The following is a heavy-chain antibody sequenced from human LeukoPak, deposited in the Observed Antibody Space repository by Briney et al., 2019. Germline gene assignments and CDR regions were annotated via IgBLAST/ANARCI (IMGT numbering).Heavy chain of an antibody. CDR1: GFTFSDYY. J-gene: IGHJ4*02. CDR2: ISSTSSGSTT. CDR3: ARVTGGYSYGYQLDY. V-gene: IGHV3-11*04. D-gene: IGHD5-18*01. Sequence: GGSLRLSCAASGFTFSDYYMGWIRQAPGKGLDWVSFISSTSSGSTTYYADSVKGRFTISRDNAKNSLYLQMNSLRAEDTAVYYCARVTGGYSYGYQLDYWGQGTLVTVSS.